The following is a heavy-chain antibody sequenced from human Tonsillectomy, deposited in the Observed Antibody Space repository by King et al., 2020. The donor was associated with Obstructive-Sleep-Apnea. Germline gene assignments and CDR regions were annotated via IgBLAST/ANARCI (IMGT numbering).Heavy chain of an antibody. V-gene: IGHV3-66*01. J-gene: IGHJ1*01. CDR2: INSGGGT. Sequence: QLVQSGGGLVQPGGSLRLSCAASGFTVSSNYMSWVRQAPGKGLEWVSIINSGGGTYYADSRKGRFIISRDNSQNTYYLQMNSLRVDDTAVYFCAGDSGSSLSFHLGQGPLVTVSS. CDR1: GFTVSSNY. D-gene: IGHD6-13*01. CDR3: AGDSGSSLSFH.